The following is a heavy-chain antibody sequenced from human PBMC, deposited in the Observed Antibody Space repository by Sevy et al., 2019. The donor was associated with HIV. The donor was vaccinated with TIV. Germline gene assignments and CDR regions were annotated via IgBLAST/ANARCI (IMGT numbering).Heavy chain of an antibody. CDR2: IKQDGTDE. CDR1: GFTFSTYW. CDR3: VRAGAFGTYDS. D-gene: IGHD3-10*01. V-gene: IGHV3-7*01. J-gene: IGHJ4*02. Sequence: GGSLRLSCAASGFTFSTYWMTWVRQAPGKGLEWVANIKQDGTDEEYVDSVKGRFTISRDNAENSVYLQMNSLRAEDTAVYHCVRAGAFGTYDSWGQGTLVTVSS.